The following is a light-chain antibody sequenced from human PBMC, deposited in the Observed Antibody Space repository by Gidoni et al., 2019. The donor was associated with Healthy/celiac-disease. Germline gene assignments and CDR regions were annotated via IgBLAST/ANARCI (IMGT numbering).Light chain of an antibody. CDR3: QQSYSTPRT. V-gene: IGKV1-39*01. CDR2: AAS. CDR1: QSISSY. Sequence: DIQMTQSPSSLSASVGDRVTITCRESQSISSYLNWYQQKPGKAHKLLIYAASSLQSGVPSRFSGSGSGKDFTLTISSLQPEDFATYYCQQSYSTPRTFGQGTKVEIK. J-gene: IGKJ1*01.